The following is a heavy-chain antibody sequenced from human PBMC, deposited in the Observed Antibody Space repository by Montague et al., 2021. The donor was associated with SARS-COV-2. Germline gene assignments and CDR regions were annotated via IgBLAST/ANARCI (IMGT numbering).Heavy chain of an antibody. CDR3: ATSYGSVVSYYYYGMDV. CDR1: GLTFSSYS. CDR2: ISRSSSYI. V-gene: IGHV3-21*01. Sequence: SLRLSCAASGLTFSSYSMNWVRQAPGKGLEWVSSISRSSSYIYYADSVKGRFTISRDNAKNSLYLQVNSLRAEDTAVYFCATSYGSVVSYYYYGMDVWGQGTTVTVSS. J-gene: IGHJ6*02. D-gene: IGHD5-18*01.